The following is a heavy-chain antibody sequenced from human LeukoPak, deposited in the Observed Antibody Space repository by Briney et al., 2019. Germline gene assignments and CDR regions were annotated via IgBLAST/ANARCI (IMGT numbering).Heavy chain of an antibody. CDR2: IIPIFGTA. J-gene: IGHJ1*01. Sequence: SVKVSCKASGGTFSNYAITWVRQAPGQGLEWMGGIIPIFGTANYAQKFQGRVTITADKSTSTDYMELSSLRSEDTAVYYCARELRLSIAATEKYFQHWGQGTLVTVSS. CDR1: GGTFSNYA. CDR3: ARELRLSIAATEKYFQH. V-gene: IGHV1-69*06. D-gene: IGHD6-13*01.